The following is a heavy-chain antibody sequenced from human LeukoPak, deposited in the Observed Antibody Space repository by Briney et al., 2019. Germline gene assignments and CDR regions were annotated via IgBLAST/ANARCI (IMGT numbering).Heavy chain of an antibody. D-gene: IGHD4-17*01. CDR1: GGSFSGYY. V-gene: IGHV4-34*01. CDR3: ARNRGDYGHYYYYYGMDV. CDR2: INHSGST. Sequence: SETLSLTCAVYGGSFSGYYWSWIRQPPGKGLEWIGEINHSGSTNYNPSLKSRVTISVDTSKNQFSLKLSSVTAADTAVYYCARNRGDYGHYYYYYGMDVWGQGTTVTVSS. J-gene: IGHJ6*02.